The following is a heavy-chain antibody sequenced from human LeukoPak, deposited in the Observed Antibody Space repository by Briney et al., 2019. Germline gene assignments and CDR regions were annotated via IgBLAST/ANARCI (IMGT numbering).Heavy chain of an antibody. CDR1: GGTFSSYA. J-gene: IGHJ5*02. Sequence: ASVKVSCKASGGTFSSYAISWVRQAPGQGLEWMGGIIPIFGTANYAQKFQGRVTITADKSTSTAYMELSSLRSEDTAVYCCARRAGIGYYDILTGYYAWFDPWGQGTLVTVSS. CDR2: IIPIFGTA. CDR3: ARRAGIGYYDILTGYYAWFDP. V-gene: IGHV1-69*06. D-gene: IGHD3-9*01.